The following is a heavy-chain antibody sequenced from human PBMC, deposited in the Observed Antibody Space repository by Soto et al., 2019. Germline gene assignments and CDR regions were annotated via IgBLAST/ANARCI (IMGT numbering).Heavy chain of an antibody. J-gene: IGHJ6*02. CDR2: IIPIFGTA. V-gene: IGHV1-69*13. Sequence: SVKVSCKASGGTFSSYAISWVRQAPGQGLEWMGGIIPIFGTANYAQKFQGRVTITADESTSTAYMELSSLRSEDTAVYYCAREESGYVVVGHYYYGMDVWGQGTTVTVSS. CDR1: GGTFSSYA. CDR3: AREESGYVVVGHYYYGMDV. D-gene: IGHD5-12*01.